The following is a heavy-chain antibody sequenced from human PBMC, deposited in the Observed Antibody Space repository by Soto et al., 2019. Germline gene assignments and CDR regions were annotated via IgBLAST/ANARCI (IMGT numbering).Heavy chain of an antibody. CDR3: ATGAAGIAAHVI. D-gene: IGHD6-13*01. CDR2: VNTYNGNT. CDR1: GYTFTSFG. Sequence: SASVKVSCKASGYTFTSFGVNWVRQAPGQGLEWIGWVNTYNGNTKYSQKFQGRVTMTADTSTSTAYMEVGSLRSDATAIYYCATGAAGIAAHVIWVQVTPVSVSS. J-gene: IGHJ4*02. V-gene: IGHV1-18*01.